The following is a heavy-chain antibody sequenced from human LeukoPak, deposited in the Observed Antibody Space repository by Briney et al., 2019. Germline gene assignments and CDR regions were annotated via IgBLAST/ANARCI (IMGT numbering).Heavy chain of an antibody. CDR2: IYHSGST. CDR1: GYSISSGYY. CDR3: ARPSAIYDPVSHFDY. J-gene: IGHJ4*02. V-gene: IGHV4-38-2*02. Sequence: SETLSLTCTVSGYSISSGYYWGWIRQPPGKGLEWIGSIYHSGSTYYNPSLKSRVTISVDTSKNQFSLKLTSVTATDTAVYYCARPSAIYDPVSHFDYWGQGTLVTVSS. D-gene: IGHD2/OR15-2a*01.